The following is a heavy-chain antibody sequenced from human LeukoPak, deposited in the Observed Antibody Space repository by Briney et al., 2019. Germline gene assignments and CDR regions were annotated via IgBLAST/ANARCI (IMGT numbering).Heavy chain of an antibody. CDR3: ASRSNYVRWFDP. D-gene: IGHD4-11*01. J-gene: IGHJ5*02. CDR2: IKQDGSEK. Sequence: GGSLRLSCAASGFTLSSYWMSWVRQAPGKGLEWVANIKQDGSEKYYVDSVKGRFTISRDNAKNTLYLQMNSLRAEDTAVYYCASRSNYVRWFDPWGQGTLVTVSS. V-gene: IGHV3-7*01. CDR1: GFTLSSYW.